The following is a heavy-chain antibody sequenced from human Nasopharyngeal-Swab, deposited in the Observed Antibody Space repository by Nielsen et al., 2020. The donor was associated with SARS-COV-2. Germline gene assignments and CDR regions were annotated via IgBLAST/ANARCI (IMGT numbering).Heavy chain of an antibody. V-gene: IGHV3-33*01. D-gene: IGHD3-10*01. Sequence: GGSLRLSCAASGFTFSSYGMHWVRQAPGQGLEWVAIIYYDGSKKYYADSVNGRFTISRENSKNTLYLQMNSLRGEDTAVYYCARESGVGELLGVSFDYWGQGTLVTVSS. CDR1: GFTFSSYG. CDR2: IYYDGSKK. J-gene: IGHJ4*02. CDR3: ARESGVGELLGVSFDY.